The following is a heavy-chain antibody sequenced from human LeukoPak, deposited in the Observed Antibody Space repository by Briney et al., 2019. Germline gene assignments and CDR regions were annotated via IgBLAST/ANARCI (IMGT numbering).Heavy chain of an antibody. CDR3: ARSDTAMVKFDY. D-gene: IGHD5-18*01. J-gene: IGHJ4*02. CDR1: GYTFASYN. CDR2: IIPIFGTA. V-gene: IGHV1-69*13. Sequence: SVKVSCKASGYTFASYNINWVRQAPGQGLEWMGGIIPIFGTANYAQKFQGRVTITADESTSTAYMELSSLRSEDTAVYYCARSDTAMVKFDYWGQGTLVTASS.